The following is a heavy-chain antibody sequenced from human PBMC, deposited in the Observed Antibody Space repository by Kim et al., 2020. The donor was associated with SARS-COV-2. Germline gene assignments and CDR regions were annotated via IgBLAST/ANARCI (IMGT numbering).Heavy chain of an antibody. CDR1: GGSISSSSYY. CDR3: ARDRRSCSGGSCTNWFDP. V-gene: IGHV4-39*07. D-gene: IGHD2-15*01. CDR2: IYYSGST. J-gene: IGHJ5*02. Sequence: SETLSLTCTVSGGSISSSSYYWGWIRQPPGKGLEWIGSIYYSGSTYYNPSLKSRVTISVDTSKNQFSLKLSSVTAADTAVYYCARDRRSCSGGSCTNWFDPWGQGTLVTVSS.